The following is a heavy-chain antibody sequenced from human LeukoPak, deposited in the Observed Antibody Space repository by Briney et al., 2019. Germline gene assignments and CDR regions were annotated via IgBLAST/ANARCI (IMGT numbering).Heavy chain of an antibody. CDR3: ARDLGSGYDVWDTYYFDY. J-gene: IGHJ4*02. CDR1: GFTFSSYS. V-gene: IGHV3-21*01. CDR2: ISSSSSYI. Sequence: GGPMSLSCAASGFTFSSYSMYWVWQAQGKGLEWVSSISSSSSYIYYADSVKGRFTISRDNAKNSLYLQTSSLRAEDTAVYYCARDLGSGYDVWDTYYFDYWGQGTLVTVSS. D-gene: IGHD5-12*01.